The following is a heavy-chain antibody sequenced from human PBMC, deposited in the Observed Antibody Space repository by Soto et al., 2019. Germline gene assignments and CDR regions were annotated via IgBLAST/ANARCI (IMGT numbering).Heavy chain of an antibody. V-gene: IGHV4-31*03. CDR3: ARESITIFGGDRSNWFDP. Sequence: SETLSLTCTVSGGSISSGGYYWSWIRQHPGKGLEWIGYIYYSGSTYYNPSLKSRVTISVDTSKNQFSLKLSSVTAADTAVYYCARESITIFGGDRSNWFDPWGQGTLVTVSS. CDR1: GGSISSGGYY. CDR2: IYYSGST. J-gene: IGHJ5*02. D-gene: IGHD3-3*01.